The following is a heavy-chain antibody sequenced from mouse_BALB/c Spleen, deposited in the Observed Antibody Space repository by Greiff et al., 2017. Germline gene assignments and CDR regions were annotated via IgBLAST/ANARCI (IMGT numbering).Heavy chain of an antibody. CDR1: GYSITSDYA. CDR3: ARGGNSRYYAMDY. V-gene: IGHV3-2*02. D-gene: IGHD2-1*01. CDR2: ISYSGST. J-gene: IGHJ4*01. Sequence: EVKLEESGPGLVKPSQSLSLTCTVTGYSITSDYAWNWIRQFPGNKLEWMGYISYSGSTSYNPSLKSRISITRDTSKNQFFLQLNSVTTEDTATYYCARGGNSRYYAMDYWGQGTSVTVSS.